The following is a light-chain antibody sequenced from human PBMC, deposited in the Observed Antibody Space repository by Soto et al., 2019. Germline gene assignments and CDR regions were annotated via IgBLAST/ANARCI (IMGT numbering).Light chain of an antibody. CDR3: SSYTSSSHVV. J-gene: IGLJ2*01. CDR1: SSDVGGYNY. Sequence: ALTQPASVSGSPGQSITISCTGTSSDVGGYNYVSWYQQHPGKAPKLMIYEVSNRPSGVSNRFSGSKSGNTASLTISGLQAEDEADYYCSSYTSSSHVVFGGGTKLTVL. V-gene: IGLV2-14*01. CDR2: EVS.